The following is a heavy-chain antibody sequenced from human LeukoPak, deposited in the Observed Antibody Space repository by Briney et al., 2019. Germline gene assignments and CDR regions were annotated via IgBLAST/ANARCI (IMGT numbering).Heavy chain of an antibody. CDR2: INHSGST. D-gene: IGHD2/OR15-2a*01. J-gene: IGHJ3*02. CDR3: ARGPLYRILGAFDI. V-gene: IGHV4-34*01. Sequence: SETLSLTCTVSGGSISSYYWSWIRQPPGKGLEWIGEINHSGSTNYNPSLKSRVTISVDTSKNQFSLKLSSVTAADTAVYYCARGPLYRILGAFDIWGQGTMVTVSS. CDR1: GGSISSYY.